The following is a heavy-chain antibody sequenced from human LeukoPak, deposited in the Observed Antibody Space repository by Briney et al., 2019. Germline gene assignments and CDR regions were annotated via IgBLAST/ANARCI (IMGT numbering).Heavy chain of an antibody. CDR2: AYGDGSDK. CDR1: GFSFRTYG. Sequence: GGSLRLSCAASGFSFRTYGMHWVRQAPGKGLEWVAVAYGDGSDKYYIDSVKGRFTISKDISKNTLYVQMNSLRAEDTAVYYCATGGNYYYTHWGQGTLVTVSS. CDR3: ATGGNYYYTH. J-gene: IGHJ1*01. D-gene: IGHD3-16*01. V-gene: IGHV3-33*01.